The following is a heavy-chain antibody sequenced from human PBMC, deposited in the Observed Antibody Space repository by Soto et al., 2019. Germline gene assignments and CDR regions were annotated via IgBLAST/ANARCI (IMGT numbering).Heavy chain of an antibody. CDR2: IIPILGIA. J-gene: IGHJ6*03. Sequence: QVQLVQSGAEVKKPGSSVKVSCKASGGTFSSYTISWVRQAPGQGLEWMGRIIPILGIANYAQKFQGRVTITADKSPSTAYMELSSLRSEDTAVYYCARGWSGYDSFYYYYYMDVWGKGTTVTASS. V-gene: IGHV1-69*02. CDR3: ARGWSGYDSFYYYYYMDV. CDR1: GGTFSSYT. D-gene: IGHD5-12*01.